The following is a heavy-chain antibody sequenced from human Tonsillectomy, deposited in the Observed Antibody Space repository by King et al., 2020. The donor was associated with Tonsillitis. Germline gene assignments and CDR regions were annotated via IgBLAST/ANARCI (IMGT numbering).Heavy chain of an antibody. CDR2: INSASGNT. J-gene: IGHJ4*02. D-gene: IGHD2/OR15-2a*01. CDR1: GYTFSSKA. CDR3: ARGGTTAPDY. Sequence: QLVQSGAEVRKPGASVKVSCKASGYTFSSKAMHWVRQAPGQSLEWMGWINSASGNTKYSQKFQGRVTLTGDTSASTAYMELSSQRSEDTAVYYCARGGTTAPDYWGQGTLVIVSS. V-gene: IGHV1-3*01.